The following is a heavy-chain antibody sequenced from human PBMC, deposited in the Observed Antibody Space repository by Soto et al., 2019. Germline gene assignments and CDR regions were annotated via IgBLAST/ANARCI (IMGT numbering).Heavy chain of an antibody. Sequence: QVQLVQSGAEVKKPGASVKVSCKASGGTFSSYAISWVRQAPGQGLEWMGGIIPIFGTANYAQKFQGRVTITADASTSTAYMELSSLRSEDTAVYYCARVRVRFLEWLGSEGWGQGTLVTVSS. J-gene: IGHJ4*02. D-gene: IGHD3-3*01. CDR3: ARVRVRFLEWLGSEG. V-gene: IGHV1-69*13. CDR2: IIPIFGTA. CDR1: GGTFSSYA.